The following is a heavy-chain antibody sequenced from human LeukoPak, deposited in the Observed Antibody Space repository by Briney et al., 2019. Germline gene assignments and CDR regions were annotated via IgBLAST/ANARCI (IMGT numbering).Heavy chain of an antibody. D-gene: IGHD3-10*01. J-gene: IGHJ6*03. CDR1: GFTFSSYG. Sequence: GGSLRLSCAASGFTFSSYGMHWVRQAPGKGLEWVAFIRYDGSNKYYADSVKGRFTISRDNSKNTLYLQMNSLRAEDTAVYYCAKTSYYYGSGRKYYYNYYMDVWGKGTTVTISS. CDR3: AKTSYYYGSGRKYYYNYYMDV. CDR2: IRYDGSNK. V-gene: IGHV3-30*02.